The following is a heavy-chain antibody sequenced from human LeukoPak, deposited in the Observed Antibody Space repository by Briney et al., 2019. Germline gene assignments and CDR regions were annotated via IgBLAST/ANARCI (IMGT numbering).Heavy chain of an antibody. Sequence: KPSETLSLTCTVSGGSISSYYWSWIRQPPGKGLEWIGYIYYSGSTNYNPSLKSRVTISVDTSKNQFSLRLSSVTAADTAVYYCARSTGSTMFIDYWGQGTLSPSPQ. V-gene: IGHV4-59*01. CDR1: GGSISSYY. J-gene: IGHJ4*02. CDR2: IYYSGST. D-gene: IGHD3-10*02. CDR3: ARSTGSTMFIDY.